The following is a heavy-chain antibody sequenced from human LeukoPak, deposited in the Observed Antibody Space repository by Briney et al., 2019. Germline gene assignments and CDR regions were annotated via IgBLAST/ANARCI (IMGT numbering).Heavy chain of an antibody. J-gene: IGHJ4*02. CDR3: ARRYGDYEGSFEY. CDR1: GVTLSTYS. D-gene: IGHD4-17*01. V-gene: IGHV3-48*01. Sequence: SGGSLRLYCAASGVTLSTYSMNWVRQAPGKGLEWVSYISTSSNTIYYADSVKGRFTISRDNAKNSLYLQMNSLRAEDTAVYYCARRYGDYEGSFEYWGQGTLVTVSS. CDR2: ISTSSNTI.